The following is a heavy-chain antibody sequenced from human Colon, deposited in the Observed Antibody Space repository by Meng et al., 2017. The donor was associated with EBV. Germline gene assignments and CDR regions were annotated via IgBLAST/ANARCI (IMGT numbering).Heavy chain of an antibody. CDR3: ARAEYYNWFDP. D-gene: IGHD1-14*01. V-gene: IGHV4-30-4*01. CDR1: GGSMSSGDYF. Sequence: QVQVQESGPGLVKPSQTLSLTCTVSGGSMSSGDYFWNWIRQPPGKGLEWIGYIYYSGNTYYNPSLKSRVTISIDTSKNQFSLKLSSVTAADTAVYYCARAEYYNWFDPWGQGTMVTV. J-gene: IGHJ5*02. CDR2: IYYSGNT.